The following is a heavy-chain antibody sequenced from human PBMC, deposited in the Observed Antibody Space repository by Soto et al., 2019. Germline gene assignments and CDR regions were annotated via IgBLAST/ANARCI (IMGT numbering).Heavy chain of an antibody. D-gene: IGHD6-13*01. J-gene: IGHJ4*02. CDR1: GFTSSNHW. V-gene: IGHV3-74*01. CDR3: TRAIGTGLFAY. Sequence: GGSLRLSCAASGFTSSNHWMHWVRQAPGKGLVWVSRINSDGRSTSYADSVKGRFTISRDNAKNPLYLQMNSLRAEDTAVYYCTRAIGTGLFAYWGQGTQVTVSS. CDR2: INSDGRST.